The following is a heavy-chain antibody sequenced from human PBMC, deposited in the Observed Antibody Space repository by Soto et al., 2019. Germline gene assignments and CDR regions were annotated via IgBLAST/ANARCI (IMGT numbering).Heavy chain of an antibody. Sequence: EVQLVQSGGGLVQPGGSLRLSCAASGFTFSSYWMHWVRQAPGKGLVVVSRITSDGTNTAYADSVKGRFTIYRDNAKNMVYLQINSPRAEATAVYYCARDGGYGTPFDYCGQGTLVTVSS. CDR2: ITSDGTNT. D-gene: IGHD5-12*01. CDR1: GFTFSSYW. V-gene: IGHV3-74*01. J-gene: IGHJ4*02. CDR3: ARDGGYGTPFDY.